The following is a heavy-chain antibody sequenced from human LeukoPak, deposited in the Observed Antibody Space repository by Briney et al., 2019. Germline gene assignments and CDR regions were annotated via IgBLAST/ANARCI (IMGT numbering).Heavy chain of an antibody. D-gene: IGHD1-1*01. CDR1: GFTFSSNA. Sequence: PGGSLRLSCAASGFTFSSNAMTRVRQAPGKGLEWVSIIYSGGTTYYADSVKGRFTISRDNSKNTLFLQMNSLRAEDTAVYYCARAAGHTFDYWGQGTLVTVSS. CDR2: IYSGGTT. CDR3: ARAAGHTFDY. J-gene: IGHJ4*02. V-gene: IGHV3-53*01.